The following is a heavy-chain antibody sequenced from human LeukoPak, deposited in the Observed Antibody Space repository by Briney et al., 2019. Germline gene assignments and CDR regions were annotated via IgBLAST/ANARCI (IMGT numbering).Heavy chain of an antibody. CDR3: ARSPRSPAKIDADGHKAYTDYYFDL. D-gene: IGHD5-24*01. J-gene: IGHJ2*01. CDR2: INPSGGST. Sequence: GASVKVSCKASGYTFSSYAMNWVRQAPGQGLEWMGIINPSGGSTSYAQKFQDRVTLTADKSTSTVYMELSSLRSEDTAVYYCARSPRSPAKIDADGHKAYTDYYFDLWGRGTLVTVSS. V-gene: IGHV1-46*01. CDR1: GYTFSSYA.